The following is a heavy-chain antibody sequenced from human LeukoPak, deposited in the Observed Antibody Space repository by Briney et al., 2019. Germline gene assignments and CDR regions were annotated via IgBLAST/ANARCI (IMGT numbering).Heavy chain of an antibody. Sequence: ASVKVSCKAAGYTFTSYGISWVGQAPGQGGEGMGWISAYNGNTNYAQKLQGRGTMTPDTSTSTAYMALRSLRSDDTAVYYCAATVNYYYYMDVWGKGTTVTVSS. D-gene: IGHD4-11*01. J-gene: IGHJ6*03. CDR3: AATVNYYYYMDV. CDR2: ISAYNGNT. CDR1: GYTFTSYG. V-gene: IGHV1-18*01.